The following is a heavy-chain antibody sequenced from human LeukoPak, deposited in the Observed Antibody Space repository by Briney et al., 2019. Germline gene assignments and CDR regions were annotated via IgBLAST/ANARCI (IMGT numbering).Heavy chain of an antibody. J-gene: IGHJ3*02. CDR2: INTNTGNP. CDR1: GYTFTSYA. D-gene: IGHD5-24*01. Sequence: ASVKVPCKASGYTFTSYAMNWVRQAPGQGLEWMGWINTNTGNPTYAQGFTGRFVFSLDTSVSTAYLQISSLKAEDTAVYYCAGGRWLQFGATDAFDIWGQGTMVTVSS. V-gene: IGHV7-4-1*02. CDR3: AGGRWLQFGATDAFDI.